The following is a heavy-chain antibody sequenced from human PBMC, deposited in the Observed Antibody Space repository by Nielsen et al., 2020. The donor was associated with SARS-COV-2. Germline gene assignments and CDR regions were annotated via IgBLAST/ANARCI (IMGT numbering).Heavy chain of an antibody. Sequence: GESLKISCAASGFTFSSYGMHWVRQAPGKGLEWVAVIWYDGSNKYYADSVKGRFTISRDNSKNTLYLQMNSLRAEDTAVYYCARGVGDILTGYYIGSDYWGQGTLVTVSS. J-gene: IGHJ4*02. CDR2: IWYDGSNK. CDR1: GFTFSSYG. D-gene: IGHD3-9*01. CDR3: ARGVGDILTGYYIGSDY. V-gene: IGHV3-33*08.